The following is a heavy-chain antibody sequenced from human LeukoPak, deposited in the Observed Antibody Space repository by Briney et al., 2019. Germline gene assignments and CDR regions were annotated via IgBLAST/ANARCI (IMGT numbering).Heavy chain of an antibody. V-gene: IGHV3-11*04. J-gene: IGHJ6*03. CDR2: ISSSGSTI. CDR1: GFTFSDYY. CDR3: ATKWAIFGVVSYYYMDV. D-gene: IGHD3-3*01. Sequence: GGSLRLSCAASGFTFSDYYMSWIRQAPGKGLEWVSYISSSGSTIYYADSVKGRFTISRDNAKNSLYLQMNSLRAEDTAVYYCATKWAIFGVVSYYYMDVWGKGTTVTVSS.